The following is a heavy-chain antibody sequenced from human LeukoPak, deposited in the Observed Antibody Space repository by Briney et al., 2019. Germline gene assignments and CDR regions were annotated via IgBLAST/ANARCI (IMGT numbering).Heavy chain of an antibody. CDR1: GASLSSGSYY. CDR3: ARSPGLDAYYYYYYMDV. J-gene: IGHJ6*03. Sequence: SETLSLTCTVSGASLSSGSYYWSWIRQPPGKGLEWIGSIYYSGSTYYNPSLKSRVTISVDTSKNQFSLKLSSVTAADTAVYYCARSPGLDAYYYYYYMDVWGKGTTVTVSS. V-gene: IGHV4-39*07. D-gene: IGHD3/OR15-3a*01. CDR2: IYYSGST.